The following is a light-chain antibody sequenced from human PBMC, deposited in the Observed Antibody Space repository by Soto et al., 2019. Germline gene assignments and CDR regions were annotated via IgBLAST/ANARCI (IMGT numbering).Light chain of an antibody. Sequence: QSALTQPASVSGSPGQSITISCTGTSSDVGTYNLVSWYQQHPGKAPKLMIYEVSKWPFGVSSRFSGSKSGNTASLTISGLQAEDEADYYCCSYAPGNTYVFGTGTKLTVL. CDR3: CSYAPGNTYV. CDR2: EVS. CDR1: SSDVGTYNL. J-gene: IGLJ1*01. V-gene: IGLV2-23*02.